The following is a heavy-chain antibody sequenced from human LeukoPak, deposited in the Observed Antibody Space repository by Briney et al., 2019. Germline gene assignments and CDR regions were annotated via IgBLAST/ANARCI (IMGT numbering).Heavy chain of an antibody. V-gene: IGHV3-21*01. CDR2: ISSSSSYI. CDR1: GFTFSSYS. J-gene: IGHJ4*02. Sequence: PGGSLRLSCAASGFTFSSYSMNWVRQAPGKGLEWVSSISSSSSYIYYADSVKGRFTISRDNAKNSLYLQMNSLRAEDTAVYYCARDFEIYDSSGYYGGYFDYWGQGTLVTVSS. CDR3: ARDFEIYDSSGYYGGYFDY. D-gene: IGHD3-22*01.